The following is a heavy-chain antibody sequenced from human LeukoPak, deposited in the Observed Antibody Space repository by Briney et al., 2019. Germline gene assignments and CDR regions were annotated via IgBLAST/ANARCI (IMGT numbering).Heavy chain of an antibody. CDR1: GFTFSNYA. D-gene: IGHD3-10*01. CDR3: ATHSYYYGSGSYPHYLDY. Sequence: PGGSLRLSCVASGFTFSNYAMSWVRQALGKGLEWVSGINWNGETTGYVDSVKGRFTISRDNAKNSLYLQMNSLRVEDTALYYCATHSYYYGSGSYPHYLDYWGQGTLVTVSS. V-gene: IGHV3-20*04. J-gene: IGHJ4*02. CDR2: INWNGETT.